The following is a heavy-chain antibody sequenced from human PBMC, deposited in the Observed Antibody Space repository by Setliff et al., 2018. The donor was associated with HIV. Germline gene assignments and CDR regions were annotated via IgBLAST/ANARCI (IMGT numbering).Heavy chain of an antibody. J-gene: IGHJ4*02. CDR1: GFTFSRYA. CDR3: AREGASSGHAGCFDS. CDR2: ISFDESKE. D-gene: IGHD6-19*01. Sequence: GGSLRLSCVGSGFTFSRYAIHWVRQAPGKGLEWVAVISFDESKEYYADSVKGRFTISRDNSKNTVYLQMNSLRAEDTAVYYCAREGASSGHAGCFDSWGQGALVTVSS. V-gene: IGHV3-30*03.